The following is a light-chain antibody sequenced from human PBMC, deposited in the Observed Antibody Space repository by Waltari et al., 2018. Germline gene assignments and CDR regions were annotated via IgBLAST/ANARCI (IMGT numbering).Light chain of an antibody. J-gene: IGLJ7*01. Sequence: SYDLTQPPSVSVALGQTARITCGGNNVGGKNVHWYQQKPGQAPLLVIYRDNNRPSGIPERFSGSSSENTATLTISGAQAEDEADYYCQAWDSSTAVFGGGTQLTVL. CDR2: RDN. CDR3: QAWDSSTAV. V-gene: IGLV3-9*01. CDR1: NVGGKN.